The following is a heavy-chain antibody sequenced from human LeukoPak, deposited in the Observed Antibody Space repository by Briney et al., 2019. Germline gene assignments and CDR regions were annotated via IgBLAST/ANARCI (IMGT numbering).Heavy chain of an antibody. J-gene: IGHJ4*02. D-gene: IGHD3-16*02. Sequence: TGGSLRLSCAASGFTFSDYYMSWIRQPPGKGLEWIGEVNHSGSTNYNPSLKSRVTISVDTSKNQFSLKLSSVTVADTAVYYCARHPLYDYVWGSYLHDYWGQGTLVTVSS. CDR2: VNHSGST. CDR3: ARHPLYDYVWGSYLHDY. V-gene: IGHV4-34*01. CDR1: GFTFSDYY.